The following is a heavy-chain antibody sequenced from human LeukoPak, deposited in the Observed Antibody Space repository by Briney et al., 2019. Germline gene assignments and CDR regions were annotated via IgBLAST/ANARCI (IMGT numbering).Heavy chain of an antibody. J-gene: IGHJ4*02. V-gene: IGHV3-21*04. CDR2: ISSSSSYI. D-gene: IGHD5-18*01. Sequence: GGSLRLSCAASGFTFSSYSMNWVRQAPGKGLEWVSSISSSSSYIYYADSVKGRFTISRDTSKNTLSLQMNSLRDEDTAIYYCARDGTYSYGYGFDYWGQGTPVTVSS. CDR3: ARDGTYSYGYGFDY. CDR1: GFTFSSYS.